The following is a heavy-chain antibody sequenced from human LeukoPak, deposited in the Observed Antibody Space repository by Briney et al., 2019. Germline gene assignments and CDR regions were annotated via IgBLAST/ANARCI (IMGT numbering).Heavy chain of an antibody. J-gene: IGHJ4*02. CDR2: ISGDGGTT. V-gene: IGHV3-43*02. Sequence: GGSLRLSCAASGFTFDDFDMHWVRQAPGKGLEWVSLISGDGGTTYYADSVKGRFTISRDNSKNSLYLQINRLRPEDTAFYYCAKNYYGSATYYKPFDSWGLGTLVTVSS. CDR3: AKNYYGSATYYKPFDS. CDR1: GFTFDDFD. D-gene: IGHD3-10*01.